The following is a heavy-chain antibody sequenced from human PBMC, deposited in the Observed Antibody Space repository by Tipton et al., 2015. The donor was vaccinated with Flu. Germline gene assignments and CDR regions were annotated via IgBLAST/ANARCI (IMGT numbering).Heavy chain of an antibody. CDR1: GFLFSSYE. V-gene: IGHV3-48*03. D-gene: IGHD7-27*01. CDR3: ATLTGDDY. CDR2: ISSGGSTI. Sequence: SLRLSCAASGFLFSSYEMNWVRQAPGKGLEWLSYISSGGSTISYADSVRGRFTISRDNAKNSLYLRLNSLRAEDTAVYYCATLTGDDYWGQGDLVTVSS. J-gene: IGHJ4*02.